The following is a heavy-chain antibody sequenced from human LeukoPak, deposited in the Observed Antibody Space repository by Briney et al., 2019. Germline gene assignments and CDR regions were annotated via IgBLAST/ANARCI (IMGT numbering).Heavy chain of an antibody. J-gene: IGHJ5*02. Sequence: SETLSLTCAVSGVSVNDYYWSWIRQSPEKGLEWIGEVSPGGYTNYNLSVKSRVIISTDTSANHLSLKLRSVTAADTALYYCARIRCGRGQDVCFNHGAQGTLVPVSA. CDR1: GVSVNDYY. D-gene: IGHD2-21*01. CDR3: ARIRCGRGQDVCFNH. CDR2: VSPGGYT. V-gene: IGHV4-34*01.